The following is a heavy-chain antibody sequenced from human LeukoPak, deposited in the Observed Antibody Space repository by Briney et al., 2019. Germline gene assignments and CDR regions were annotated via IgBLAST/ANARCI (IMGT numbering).Heavy chain of an antibody. CDR1: GFTFDHYS. V-gene: IGHV3-43*01. J-gene: IGHJ4*02. CDR2: ISWDGGST. CDR3: AKDGKNYFDY. Sequence: GGSLRLSCAASGFTFDHYSMHWVRHAPGKGLEWVSLISWDGGSTYYADSVKGRFTISRDNSKNSLSLQMNSLRAEDTALYYCAKDGKNYFDYWGQGTLVTVSS.